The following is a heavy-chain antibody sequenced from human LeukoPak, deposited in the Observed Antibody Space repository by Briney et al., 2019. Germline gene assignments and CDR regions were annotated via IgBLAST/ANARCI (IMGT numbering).Heavy chain of an antibody. CDR1: GFTFSSYW. V-gene: IGHV3-74*01. CDR3: AKDRYYDSSGDDY. J-gene: IGHJ4*02. Sequence: GGSLRLSCAASGFTFSSYWMHWVRQAPGKGLVWVSRISSDGSSTSYADSVKGRFTISRDNAKNTLYLQMNSLRAEDTAVYYCAKDRYYDSSGDDYWGQGTLVTVSS. D-gene: IGHD3-22*01. CDR2: ISSDGSST.